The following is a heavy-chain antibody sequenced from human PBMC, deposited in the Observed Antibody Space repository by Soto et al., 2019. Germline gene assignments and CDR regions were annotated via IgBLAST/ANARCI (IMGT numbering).Heavy chain of an antibody. Sequence: SETLSLTCSVSGDSSGTNNYYWGWIRQAPGKGLEWIASIHYSGNTHYSPSLRSRVTMSVDTSKNQFSLSLTSVTAADTAVYYCARLPDTNGFYYFDFWGRGILVT. V-gene: IGHV4-39*01. J-gene: IGHJ4*02. CDR2: IHYSGNT. CDR1: GDSSGTNNYY. D-gene: IGHD2-8*01. CDR3: ARLPDTNGFYYFDF.